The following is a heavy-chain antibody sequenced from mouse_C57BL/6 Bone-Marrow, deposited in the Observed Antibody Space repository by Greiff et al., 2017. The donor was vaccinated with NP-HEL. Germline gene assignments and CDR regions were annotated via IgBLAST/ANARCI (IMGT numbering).Heavy chain of an antibody. CDR3: ARPYYYGSSYDFDV. CDR2: INPGSGGT. D-gene: IGHD1-1*01. J-gene: IGHJ1*03. CDR1: GYAFTNYL. V-gene: IGHV1-54*01. Sequence: QVQLQQSGAELVRPGTSVKVSCKASGYAFTNYLIEWVKQRPGQGLEWIGVINPGSGGTNYNEKFKGKATLTADKSSSTAYMQLSSLTSEDSAVYFCARPYYYGSSYDFDVWGTGTTVTVSS.